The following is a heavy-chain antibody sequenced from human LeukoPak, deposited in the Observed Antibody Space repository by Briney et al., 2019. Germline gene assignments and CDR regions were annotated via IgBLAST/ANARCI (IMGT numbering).Heavy chain of an antibody. CDR1: GFTFSNYA. V-gene: IGHV3-23*01. CDR3: AKVLSRPLYSYYGMAV. J-gene: IGHJ6*02. D-gene: IGHD2-8*01. CDR2: ISGNGVTT. Sequence: GSLRLSCAASGFTFSNYAMNWVRQAPGKGLEWVSSISGNGVTTYYADPVKGRFTVSRDNSKSTLWLQMNSLRAEDTAVYYCAKVLSRPLYSYYGMAVWGQGTTVTVSS.